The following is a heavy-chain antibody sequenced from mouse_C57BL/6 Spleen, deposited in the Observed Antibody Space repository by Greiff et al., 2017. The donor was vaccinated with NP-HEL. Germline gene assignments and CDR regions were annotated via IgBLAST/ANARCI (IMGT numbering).Heavy chain of an antibody. CDR2: IYPGDGDT. CDR3: ASTTVVGVDY. CDR1: GYAFSSYW. D-gene: IGHD1-1*01. J-gene: IGHJ4*01. V-gene: IGHV1-80*01. Sequence: LQESGAELVKPGASVKISCKASGYAFSSYWMNWVKQRPGKGLEWIGQIYPGDGDTNYNGKFKGKATLTADKSSSTAYMQLSSLTSEDSAVYFCASTTVVGVDYWGQGTSVTVSS.